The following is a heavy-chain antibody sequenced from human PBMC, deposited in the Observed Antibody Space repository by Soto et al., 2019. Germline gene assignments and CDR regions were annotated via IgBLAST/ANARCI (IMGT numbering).Heavy chain of an antibody. CDR2: ISGSGGST. J-gene: IGHJ6*02. CDR1: GFTFSSYA. Sequence: PGGSLRLSCAASGFTFSSYAMSWFRQSPGKGLEWVSAISGSGGSTYYADSVKGRFTISRDNSKNTLYLQMNSLRAEDTAVYYCAKGGLSYSSSSDFNRYYYYGMDVWGQGTTVTVSS. V-gene: IGHV3-23*01. D-gene: IGHD6-6*01. CDR3: AKGGLSYSSSSDFNRYYYYGMDV.